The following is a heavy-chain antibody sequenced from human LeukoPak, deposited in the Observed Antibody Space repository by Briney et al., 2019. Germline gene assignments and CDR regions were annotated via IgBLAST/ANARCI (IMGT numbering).Heavy chain of an antibody. V-gene: IGHV3-7*01. Sequence: GGPLRLSCAASGLTFSTYLMSWVRQAPGEWRELVANIKQDGSEKYYVDSVKGRFTISRDNAKNSLYLQMNSLRAEDTAMYYCARDSAGNDYWGQGTLVTVSS. CDR1: GLTFSTYL. CDR2: IKQDGSEK. D-gene: IGHD6-13*01. CDR3: ARDSAGNDY. J-gene: IGHJ4*02.